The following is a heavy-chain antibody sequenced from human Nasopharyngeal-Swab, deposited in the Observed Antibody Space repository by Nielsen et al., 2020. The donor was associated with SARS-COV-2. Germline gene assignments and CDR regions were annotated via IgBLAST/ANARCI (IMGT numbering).Heavy chain of an antibody. CDR3: ARAPAIGAWFDP. J-gene: IGHJ5*02. Sequence: SETLSLTCTVSGGSISSSTYYWGWIRQPPGKGLEWIGSIYHSGSTYYNPSLKSRVTISVDTSKNQFSLKLSSVTAADTAVYYCARAPAIGAWFDPWGQGTLVTVSS. CDR1: GGSISSSTYY. V-gene: IGHV4-39*07. CDR2: IYHSGST. D-gene: IGHD1-26*01.